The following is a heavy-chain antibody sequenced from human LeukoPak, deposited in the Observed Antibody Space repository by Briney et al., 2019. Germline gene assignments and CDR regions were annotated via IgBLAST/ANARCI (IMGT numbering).Heavy chain of an antibody. J-gene: IGHJ5*02. CDR1: GFTFCSYA. D-gene: IGHD2-2*01. Sequence: PGGSLRLSCAAPGFTFCSYAMSWGRQAPGEGVGWGSSISGGGGSTYYGDSVKGRFTISRDNSKTTLYLQMYSLGAEDTAVYYCARLPVAINGYFDPWGQGTLVTVSS. CDR3: ARLPVAINGYFDP. CDR2: ISGGGGST. V-gene: IGHV3-23*01.